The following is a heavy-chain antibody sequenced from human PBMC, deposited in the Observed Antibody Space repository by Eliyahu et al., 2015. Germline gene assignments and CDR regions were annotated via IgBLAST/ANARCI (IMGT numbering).Heavy chain of an antibody. D-gene: IGHD7-27*01. CDR3: ARDSWADF. CDR1: GFTFTTYW. CDR2: IKQDGSEK. V-gene: IGHV3-7*01. J-gene: IGHJ4*02. Sequence: EVQLVESGGGLVQPGGSLRLSCAXSGFTFTTYWXSWVRQAPGKGLEWVANIKQDGSEKYYVDSVKGRFTISRDNAKNSLYLQMNSLRVEDTAVYYCARDSWADFWGQGTLVTVSS.